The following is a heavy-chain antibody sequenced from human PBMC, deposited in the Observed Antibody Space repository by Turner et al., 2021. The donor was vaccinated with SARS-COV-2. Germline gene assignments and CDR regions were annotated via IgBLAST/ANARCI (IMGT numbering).Heavy chain of an antibody. J-gene: IGHJ6*02. V-gene: IGHV3-33*01. CDR3: AREGGYRDYYDSSGYNGMDV. Sequence: QVQLVESGGGVVQPGRSLRLSCAASGFTFSSHGMHWVRQAAGKGLGWGAVIWYDGSNKYYADSVKGRFTISRDNSKNTLYLQMNSLRAEDTAVYYCAREGGYRDYYDSSGYNGMDVWGQGTTVTVSS. CDR2: IWYDGSNK. D-gene: IGHD3-22*01. CDR1: GFTFSSHG.